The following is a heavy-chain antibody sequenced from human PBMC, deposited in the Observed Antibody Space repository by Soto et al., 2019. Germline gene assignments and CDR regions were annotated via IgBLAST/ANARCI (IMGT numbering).Heavy chain of an antibody. CDR1: GFTFSSYG. J-gene: IGHJ4*02. CDR2: IWYDGSNK. Sequence: PGGSLRLSCAASGFTFSSYGMHWVRQAPGKGLEWVAVIWYDGSNKYYADSVKGRFTISRDNSKNTLYLQMNSLRAEDTAVYYCARDTTYDDGGYYFDYWGQGTLVTVSS. V-gene: IGHV3-33*01. D-gene: IGHD3-16*01. CDR3: ARDTTYDDGGYYFDY.